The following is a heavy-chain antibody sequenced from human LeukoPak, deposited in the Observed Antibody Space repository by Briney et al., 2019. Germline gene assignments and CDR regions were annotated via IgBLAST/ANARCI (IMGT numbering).Heavy chain of an antibody. CDR3: ARDVGGVTMIVVVNSHDAFDI. CDR1: GYTFSTYY. D-gene: IGHD3-22*01. CDR2: INPSGTDS. V-gene: IGHV1-46*01. J-gene: IGHJ3*02. Sequence: ASVKVSCKASGYTFSTYYVHWVRQAPGQGLEWMGIINPSGTDSNYAQKFQGRVTMTRDMSTSTVNMELSILRSEDTAVYYCARDVGGVTMIVVVNSHDAFDIWGQGTMVTVSS.